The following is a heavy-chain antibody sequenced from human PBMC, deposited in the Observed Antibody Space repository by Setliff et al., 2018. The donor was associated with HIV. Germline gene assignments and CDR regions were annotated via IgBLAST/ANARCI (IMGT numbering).Heavy chain of an antibody. CDR3: ARERITMIRGVNGDY. Sequence: SVKVSCQASGGTFSSYAIHWVRQAPGQGLEWMGRIIPIFGTTNYAQKFQGRVTITADKSTSTAYMELSSLRSEDTAVYFYARERITMIRGVNGDYWGQGTLVTVSS. CDR2: IIPIFGTT. J-gene: IGHJ4*02. CDR1: GGTFSSYA. D-gene: IGHD3-10*01. V-gene: IGHV1-69*06.